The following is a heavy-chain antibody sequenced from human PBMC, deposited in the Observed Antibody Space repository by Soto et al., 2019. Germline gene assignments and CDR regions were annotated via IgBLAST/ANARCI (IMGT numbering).Heavy chain of an antibody. V-gene: IGHV1-3*01. CDR3: ARNDCSGGSCDVGGFDP. D-gene: IGHD2-15*01. Sequence: QVQLVQSGAEVKKPGASVKVSCKASGYTFTSYAMHWVRQAPGHRLEWMGWINAGNGNTKYSQKFQGRVTITRDTPASTAYMELSSLRSEDTAVYYCARNDCSGGSCDVGGFDPWGQGTLVTVSS. CDR2: INAGNGNT. J-gene: IGHJ5*02. CDR1: GYTFTSYA.